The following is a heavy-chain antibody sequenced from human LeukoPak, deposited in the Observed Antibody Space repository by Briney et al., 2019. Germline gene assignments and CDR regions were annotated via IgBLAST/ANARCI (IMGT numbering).Heavy chain of an antibody. V-gene: IGHV3-9*01. CDR2: ISWNSGSI. CDR1: GFTFDDYA. D-gene: IGHD6-19*01. CDR3: ATEGVAVAGTHDY. Sequence: GGSLRLSCAASGFTFDDYAMHWVRQAPGKGLEWVSGISWNSGSIGYADSVKGRFTISRDNAKNSLYLQMNSLRAEDTAVYYCATEGVAVAGTHDYWGQGTLVTVSS. J-gene: IGHJ4*02.